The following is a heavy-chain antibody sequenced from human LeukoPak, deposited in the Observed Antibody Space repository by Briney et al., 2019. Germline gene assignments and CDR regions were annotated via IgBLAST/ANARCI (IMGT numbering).Heavy chain of an antibody. D-gene: IGHD2-2*01. CDR2: ISYDGSNK. CDR1: GVTFSSYG. Sequence: GRSLRLSCAASGVTFSSYGMHWVRQAPGKGLEWVAVISYDGSNKYYADSVKGRFTISRDNSKNTLYLQMNSLRAEDTAVYYCAKGTAAAFYWGQGTLVTVSS. V-gene: IGHV3-30*18. CDR3: AKGTAAAFY. J-gene: IGHJ4*02.